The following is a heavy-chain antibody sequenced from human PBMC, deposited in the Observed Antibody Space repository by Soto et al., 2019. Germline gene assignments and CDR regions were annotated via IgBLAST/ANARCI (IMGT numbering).Heavy chain of an antibody. J-gene: IGHJ4*02. CDR1: GGSVGGHY. Sequence: QVQLQESGTGLVKPSETLSLTCRVSGGSVGGHYWSWIRQPPGKGLEWIGFVDYTGSTNINPSLKSRIIISIDTSNSQFSLRLSSVTAADTAVYYCARRNYFASSGHNHFDYWGQGILVTVSA. V-gene: IGHV4-59*02. CDR3: ARRNYFASSGHNHFDY. D-gene: IGHD3-22*01. CDR2: VDYTGST.